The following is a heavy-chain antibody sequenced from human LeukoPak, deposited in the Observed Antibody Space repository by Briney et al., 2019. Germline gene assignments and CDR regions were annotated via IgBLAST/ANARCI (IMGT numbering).Heavy chain of an antibody. Sequence: GGSLRLSCAASGFTFSSYGMSWVRQAPGKGLEWVSAISGSGGSTYYADSVKGRFTISRDNSKNTLYLQMNSLRAEDTAVYYCAKLNHYYDSSGYSDYWGQGTLVTVSS. CDR1: GFTFSSYG. D-gene: IGHD3-22*01. CDR2: ISGSGGST. CDR3: AKLNHYYDSSGYSDY. V-gene: IGHV3-23*01. J-gene: IGHJ4*02.